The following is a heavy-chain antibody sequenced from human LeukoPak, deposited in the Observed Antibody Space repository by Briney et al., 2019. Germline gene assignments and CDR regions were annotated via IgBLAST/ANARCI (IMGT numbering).Heavy chain of an antibody. CDR2: VNPNNGNT. CDR1: GYTFTTYT. Sequence: ASVNVSCKASGYTFTTYTITWVRHAPGEGLEWMGWVNPNNGNTDYAQKLQGRVTMTTDTSTSTAYMELRSLRSDDAAVYYCARVGGDYWGQGTLVTVSS. CDR3: ARVGGDY. J-gene: IGHJ4*02. V-gene: IGHV1-18*01.